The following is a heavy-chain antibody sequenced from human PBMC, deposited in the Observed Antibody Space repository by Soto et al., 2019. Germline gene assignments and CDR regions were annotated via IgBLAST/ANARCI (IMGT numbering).Heavy chain of an antibody. Sequence: QLVESGGGVVQPGRSLRLACETSGFTFRSYGMHWVRLAPGKGLEWVAVISFDGSDIYYADSVRGRFTISRDNSKSTLHLQMNRLRAEDTAVYYCAKMTRGYTYGLDYWGQGTLVTVSS. D-gene: IGHD5-12*01. CDR3: AKMTRGYTYGLDY. CDR2: ISFDGSDI. V-gene: IGHV3-30*18. CDR1: GFTFRSYG. J-gene: IGHJ4*02.